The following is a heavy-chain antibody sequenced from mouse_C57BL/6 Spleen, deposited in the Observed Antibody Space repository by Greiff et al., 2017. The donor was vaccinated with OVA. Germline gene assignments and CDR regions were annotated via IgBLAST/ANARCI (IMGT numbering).Heavy chain of an antibody. V-gene: IGHV5-4*01. Sequence: EVKVVESGGGLVKPGGSLKLSCAASGFTFSSYAMSWVRQTPEQRLEWVATISDGGSYTYYPDNVKGRFTISRDNAKNNLYLQMSHLKSEDTAMYYCAREDDGYCWGQGTLVTVSA. CDR1: GFTFSSYA. CDR2: ISDGGSYT. J-gene: IGHJ3*01. D-gene: IGHD2-3*01. CDR3: AREDDGYC.